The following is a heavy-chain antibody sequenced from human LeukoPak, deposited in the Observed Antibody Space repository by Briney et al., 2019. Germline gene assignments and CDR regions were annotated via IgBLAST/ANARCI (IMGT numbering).Heavy chain of an antibody. D-gene: IGHD3-10*01. CDR1: GYTLTELS. CDR3: ATEGVNCYASGSYFGFDP. CDR2: FDPEDGET. Sequence: GASVKVSCKVSGYTLTELSMHWVRQAPGKGLEWMGGFDPEDGETIYAQKFQGRVTMTEDTSTDTAYMELSSLRSEDTAVYYCATEGVNCYASGSYFGFDPWGQGTLVTVSS. J-gene: IGHJ5*02. V-gene: IGHV1-24*01.